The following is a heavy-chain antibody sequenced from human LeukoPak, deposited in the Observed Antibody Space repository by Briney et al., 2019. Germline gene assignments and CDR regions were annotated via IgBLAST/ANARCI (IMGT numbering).Heavy chain of an antibody. Sequence: ASVKVSCKASGYTFTGYYMHWVRQAPGQGREWMGWINPNSGGTNYAQKFQGRVTMTRDTSISTAYMELSRLRSDDTAVYYCARPLYDFWSGYLYYWGQGTLVTVSS. CDR2: INPNSGGT. CDR3: ARPLYDFWSGYLYY. J-gene: IGHJ4*02. D-gene: IGHD3-3*01. V-gene: IGHV1-2*02. CDR1: GYTFTGYY.